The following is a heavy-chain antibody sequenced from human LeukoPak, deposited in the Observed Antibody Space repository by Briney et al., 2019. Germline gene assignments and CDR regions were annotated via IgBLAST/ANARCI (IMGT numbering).Heavy chain of an antibody. CDR1: GFTFSSYS. V-gene: IGHV3-21*01. D-gene: IGHD3-3*01. CDR2: ISSSSSYI. J-gene: IGHJ4*02. CDR3: ASLKYYDFWSGYETIDY. Sequence: PGGSLRLSCAASGFTFSSYSMNWVRQAPGKGLEWVSSISSSSSYIYYADSVKGRFTISRDNAKNSLYLQMNSLRAEDTAVYYCASLKYYDFWSGYETIDYWGQGTLVTVSS.